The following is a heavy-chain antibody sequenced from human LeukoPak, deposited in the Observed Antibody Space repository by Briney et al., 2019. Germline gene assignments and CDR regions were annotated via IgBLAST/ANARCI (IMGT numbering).Heavy chain of an antibody. CDR1: GFTFSSYA. CDR3: AKDPDYDSSGYYYPNWFDP. V-gene: IGHV3-23*01. Sequence: GGSLRLSCAASGFTFSSYAMSWVRQAPGKGLEWVSAISGSGGSTYYADSVKGRFTISRDNSKNTLYLQMNSLRAEDTAVYYCAKDPDYDSSGYYYPNWFDPWGQGTLVTVSS. D-gene: IGHD3-22*01. J-gene: IGHJ5*02. CDR2: ISGSGGST.